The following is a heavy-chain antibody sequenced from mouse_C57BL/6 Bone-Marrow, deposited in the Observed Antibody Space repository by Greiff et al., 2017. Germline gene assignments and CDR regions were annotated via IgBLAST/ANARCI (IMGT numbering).Heavy chain of an antibody. Sequence: QVQLQPSGAELARPGASVKLSCKASGYTFTSYGISWVKQRTGQGLEWIGEIYPRSGNTYYNEKFKGKAALTADKSSSTAYMELRSLTSEDSAVYFCARGLLGGFDYWGQGTTLTVSS. J-gene: IGHJ2*01. CDR2: IYPRSGNT. V-gene: IGHV1-81*01. D-gene: IGHD2-3*01. CDR1: GYTFTSYG. CDR3: ARGLLGGFDY.